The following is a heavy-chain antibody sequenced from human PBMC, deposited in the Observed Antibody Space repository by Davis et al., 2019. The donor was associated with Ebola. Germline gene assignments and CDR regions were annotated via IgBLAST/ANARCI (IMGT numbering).Heavy chain of an antibody. D-gene: IGHD6-13*01. J-gene: IGHJ4*02. CDR3: AKGRSEAATGPTREFDY. Sequence: PGGSLRLSCAASGFTFSSYAMTWVRQAPGKGLEWVSVVSASGVDTFYADSVKGRFTISRDNSKNPLNVQMDSLRAEETAMYYCAKGRSEAATGPTREFDYWGQGTLVTVSS. V-gene: IGHV3-23*01. CDR1: GFTFSSYA. CDR2: VSASGVDT.